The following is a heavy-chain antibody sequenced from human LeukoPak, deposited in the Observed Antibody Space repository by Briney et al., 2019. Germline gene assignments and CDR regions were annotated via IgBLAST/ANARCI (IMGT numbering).Heavy chain of an antibody. CDR1: GYTSTGYY. Sequence: GASVKVSCRASGYTSTGYYMHWVRQAPGQGLEWMGGIIPIFGTANYAQKFQGRVTITADESTSTAYMELSSLRSEDTAVYYCARARGGNPFDYWGQGTLVTVSS. J-gene: IGHJ4*02. CDR3: ARARGGNPFDY. D-gene: IGHD4-23*01. V-gene: IGHV1-69*13. CDR2: IIPIFGTA.